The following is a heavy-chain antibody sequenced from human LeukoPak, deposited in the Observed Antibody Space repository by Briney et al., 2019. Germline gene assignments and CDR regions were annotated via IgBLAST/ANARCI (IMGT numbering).Heavy chain of an antibody. J-gene: IGHJ6*02. CDR3: AGKGLGYYGSGSYHYYYYGMDV. CDR1: GYTFTSYD. CDR2: MNPNSGNT. Sequence: ASVRVSCKVSGYTFTSYDINWVRQAPGQGLEWMGWMNPNSGNTDYAQKFQGRVTMTRNTSISTAYMELSSLRSEDTAVYYCAGKGLGYYGSGSYHYYYYGMDVWGQGTTVTVSS. D-gene: IGHD3-10*01. V-gene: IGHV1-8*01.